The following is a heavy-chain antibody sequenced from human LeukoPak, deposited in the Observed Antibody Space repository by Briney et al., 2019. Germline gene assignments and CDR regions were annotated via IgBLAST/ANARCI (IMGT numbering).Heavy chain of an antibody. D-gene: IGHD3-9*01. Sequence: PGGSLRLSCAASGFTFSSYGMSWVRQAPGKGLEWVSAISGSGGSTYYADSVKGRFTISRDNSKNTLYLLMNSLRADDTAVYFCAKLSGIRGTHLVISDWGQGTLVTVSS. J-gene: IGHJ4*02. CDR2: ISGSGGST. V-gene: IGHV3-23*01. CDR3: AKLSGIRGTHLVISD. CDR1: GFTFSSYG.